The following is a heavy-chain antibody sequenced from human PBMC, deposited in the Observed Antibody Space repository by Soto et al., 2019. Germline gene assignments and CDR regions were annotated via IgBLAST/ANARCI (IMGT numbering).Heavy chain of an antibody. CDR2: IYKSATT. D-gene: IGHD2-15*01. J-gene: IGHJ5*01. CDR3: ARGRYCLTGRCFPNWFDS. CDR1: GDSISTVDYF. V-gene: IGHV4-30-4*01. Sequence: TLSLTCSVSGDSISTVDYFWAWVRQPPGQALEYIGYIYKSATTYYNPSFESRVAISLDTSKSQFSLNVTSLTAADTAVYFCARGRYCLTGRCFPNWFDSWGQGTLVTVSS.